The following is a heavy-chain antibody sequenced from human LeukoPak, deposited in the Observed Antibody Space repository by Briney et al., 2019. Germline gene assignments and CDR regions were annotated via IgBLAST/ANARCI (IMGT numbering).Heavy chain of an antibody. V-gene: IGHV3-49*03. CDR2: IRSKAYDCTQ. J-gene: IGHJ4*02. CDR3: TRGWIVVVVAATLGEIDY. D-gene: IGHD2-15*01. CDR1: GFTFCDYA. Sequence: GGSLTLYCTASGFTFCDYAMSWLRQAPGKGLEGVIFIRSKAYDCTQEYAASVKRIFTISRNESNIIAYLQMRSLKTEDTSVYYCTRGWIVVVVAATLGEIDYWGQGTMVTVSS.